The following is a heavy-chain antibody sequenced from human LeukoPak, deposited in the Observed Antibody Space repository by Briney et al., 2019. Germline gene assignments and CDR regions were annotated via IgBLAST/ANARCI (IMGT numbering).Heavy chain of an antibody. J-gene: IGHJ4*02. V-gene: IGHV3-33*08. CDR2: IWYDGSNK. CDR3: ARDSLGGDFDY. D-gene: IGHD3-10*01. Sequence: GGSLRLSCSASGFTFSSYAMHWVRQAPGKGLEWVAVIWYDGSNKYYADSVKGRFTISRDNSKNTLYLQMNSLRAEDTAVYYCARDSLGGDFDYWGQGTLVTVSS. CDR1: GFTFSSYA.